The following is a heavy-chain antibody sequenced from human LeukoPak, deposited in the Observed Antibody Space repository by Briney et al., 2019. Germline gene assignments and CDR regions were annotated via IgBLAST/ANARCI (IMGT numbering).Heavy chain of an antibody. CDR2: INPTSGGT. Sequence: ASVKVSCKASGYTFTGYYIHWVRQAPGQGLEGMGWINPTSGGTNYAQKFQGRVTMTRDTYISTAYMELRRLRADDTAVFYCARGGSAWDNPFDYWGQGTLVTVSS. CDR3: ARGGSAWDNPFDY. D-gene: IGHD6-19*01. CDR1: GYTFTGYY. J-gene: IGHJ4*02. V-gene: IGHV1-2*02.